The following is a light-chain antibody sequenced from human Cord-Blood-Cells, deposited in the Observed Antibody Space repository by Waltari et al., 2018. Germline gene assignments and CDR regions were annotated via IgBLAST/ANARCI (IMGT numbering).Light chain of an antibody. CDR1: SRCVGGSNY. CDR3: SSYTSSSTLV. CDR2: DVS. V-gene: IGLV2-14*01. Sequence: QSALTQTASRSGFPGPSITIPFPGTSRCVGGSNYVPWYQQHPGKAPKLMIYDVSNRPSGVSNRFSGSKSGNTASLTISGLQAEDEADYYCSSYTSSSTLVFGGGTKLTVL. J-gene: IGLJ2*01.